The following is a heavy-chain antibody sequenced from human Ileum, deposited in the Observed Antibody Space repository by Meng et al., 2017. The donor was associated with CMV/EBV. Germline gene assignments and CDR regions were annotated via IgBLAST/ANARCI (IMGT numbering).Heavy chain of an antibody. CDR3: AHTAGWLSFH. Sequence: QITLRESGPMLVKPTETLPLTCSVSGFSLSDADVGVAWIRQPPGKPLEWLALLYWTGDNHYSPSLKSRLTISKDTSKNQVFLSMTNMDPLDTGTYYCAHTAGWLSFHWGPGALVTVSS. CDR2: LYWTGDN. D-gene: IGHD5-24*01. J-gene: IGHJ1*01. CDR1: GFSLSDADVG. V-gene: IGHV2-5*01.